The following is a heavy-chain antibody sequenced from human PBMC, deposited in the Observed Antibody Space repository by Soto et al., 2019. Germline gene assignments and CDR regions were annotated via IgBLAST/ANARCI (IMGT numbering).Heavy chain of an antibody. CDR1: GGSFSGYY. CDR3: ARALIAAARPYNHDAFDI. Sequence: QVQLQQWGAGLLKPSETLSLTCAVYGGSFSGYYWSWIRQPPGKGLEWIGEINHSGSTNYNPSLKSRVTISVDTSKNQFSLKLSSVTAADTAVYYCARALIAAARPYNHDAFDIWGQGTMVTVSS. CDR2: INHSGST. J-gene: IGHJ3*02. V-gene: IGHV4-34*01. D-gene: IGHD6-13*01.